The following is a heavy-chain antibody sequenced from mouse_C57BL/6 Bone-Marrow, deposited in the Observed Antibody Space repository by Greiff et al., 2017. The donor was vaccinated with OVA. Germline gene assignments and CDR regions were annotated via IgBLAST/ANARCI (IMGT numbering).Heavy chain of an antibody. D-gene: IGHD1-1*01. CDR1: GFSLTSYG. Sequence: VKLMESGPGLVQPSQSLSITCTVSGFSLTSYGVHWVRQSPGKGLEWLGVIWSGGSTDYNAAFISRLSISKDNSKSQVFFKMNSLQADDTAIYYCARRGYYGSSYRGAMDYWGQGTSVTVSS. V-gene: IGHV2-2*01. CDR2: IWSGGST. CDR3: ARRGYYGSSYRGAMDY. J-gene: IGHJ4*01.